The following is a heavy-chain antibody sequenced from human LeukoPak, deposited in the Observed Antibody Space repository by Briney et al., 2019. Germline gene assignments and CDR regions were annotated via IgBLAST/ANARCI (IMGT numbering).Heavy chain of an antibody. J-gene: IGHJ6*03. D-gene: IGHD1-14*01. V-gene: IGHV3-30*02. CDR3: AKGGGAVPEHYYMDV. CDR1: GFTFSRYG. CDR2: IRYDGSNK. Sequence: PGGSLRLSCAASGFTFSRYGMHWVRQAPGKGLEGVAFIRYDGSNKYYADSVKGRFTISRDNSKNTPYLQMNSLRAEDTAVYYCAKGGGAVPEHYYMDVWGKGTTVTVSS.